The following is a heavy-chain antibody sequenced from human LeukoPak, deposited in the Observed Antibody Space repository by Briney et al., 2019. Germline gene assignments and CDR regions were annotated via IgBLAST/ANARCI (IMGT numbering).Heavy chain of an antibody. CDR2: IYYSGST. CDR3: ARMGALGIPPHYYFDY. D-gene: IGHD7-27*01. J-gene: IGHJ4*02. CDR1: GGSISSYY. V-gene: IGHV4-59*01. Sequence: PSETLSLTCTVSGGSISSYYWSWIRQPPGKGLEWIGYIYYSGSTNYNPSLKSRVTISVDTSKNQFSLKLSSVTAADTAVYYCARMGALGIPPHYYFDYWGQGTLVTVSS.